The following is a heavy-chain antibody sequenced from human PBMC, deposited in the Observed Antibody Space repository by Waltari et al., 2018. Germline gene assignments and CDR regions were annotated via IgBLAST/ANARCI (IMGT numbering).Heavy chain of an antibody. Sequence: EVQLLESGGGLVQPGGSLRLSCAASGFIFSSCAMNWVRQAPGKGLEWVSTISEGGTTYYADSVKGRFTISRDNSKNTLYLQMNSLRAEDTAVHYCAKGDWNYNFDFWGQGTLVTVSS. J-gene: IGHJ4*02. CDR1: GFIFSSCA. V-gene: IGHV3-23*01. CDR3: AKGDWNYNFDF. D-gene: IGHD1-7*01. CDR2: ISEGGTT.